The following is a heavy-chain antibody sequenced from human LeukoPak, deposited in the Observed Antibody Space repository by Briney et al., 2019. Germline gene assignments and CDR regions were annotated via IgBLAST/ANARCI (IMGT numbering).Heavy chain of an antibody. J-gene: IGHJ4*02. D-gene: IGHD5-18*01. CDR1: GFPFSDYY. Sequence: PGGSLRLSCAASGFPFSDYYMSWIRQAPGKGLEWVSYISSSGNTIYYADSVKGQFTSARDNAKNSLYLQMNSLRAEDTAVYYCARQERGYSYDYWGQGTLVTVSS. CDR2: ISSSGNTI. V-gene: IGHV3-11*01. CDR3: ARQERGYSYDY.